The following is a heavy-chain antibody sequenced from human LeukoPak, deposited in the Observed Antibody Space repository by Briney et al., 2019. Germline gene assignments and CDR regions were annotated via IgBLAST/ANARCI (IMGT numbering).Heavy chain of an antibody. Sequence: TGGSLRLSCAASGFTFSSYAMSWVCQAPGKGLEWVSHIGGSSSYRNYADSVRGRFTISRDGAKNSLYLQMDSLRAEDTAVYYCARETPGYCSSTSCYEDYWGQGTLVTVSS. CDR2: IGGSSSYR. V-gene: IGHV3-21*05. J-gene: IGHJ4*02. D-gene: IGHD2-2*01. CDR3: ARETPGYCSSTSCYEDY. CDR1: GFTFSSYA.